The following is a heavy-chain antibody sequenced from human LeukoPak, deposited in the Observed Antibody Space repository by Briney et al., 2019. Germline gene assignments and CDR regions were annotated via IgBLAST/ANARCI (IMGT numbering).Heavy chain of an antibody. CDR3: AREGSDAFDI. CDR1: GGSISSSSYY. CDR2: IYYSGST. V-gene: IGHV4-39*02. Sequence: PSETLSLTCTVSGGSISSSSYYWGWIRQPPGKGLEWIGSIYYSGSTYYNPSLKSRVTISVDTSKNQFSLKLSSVTAADTAVYYCAREGSDAFDIWGQGTMVTVSS. J-gene: IGHJ3*02.